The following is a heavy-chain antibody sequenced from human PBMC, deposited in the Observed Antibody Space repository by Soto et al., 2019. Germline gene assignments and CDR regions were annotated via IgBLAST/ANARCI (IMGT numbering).Heavy chain of an antibody. Sequence: GASVKVSCKASGYTFTGYYMHWVRQAPGQGLEWMGWINPNSGGTNYAQKFQGWVTMTRDTSISTAYMELSRLRSDDTAVYYCARALSERVGHWFDPWGQGTLVTVSS. CDR3: ARALSERVGHWFDP. V-gene: IGHV1-2*04. CDR1: GYTFTGYY. J-gene: IGHJ5*02. D-gene: IGHD1-26*01. CDR2: INPNSGGT.